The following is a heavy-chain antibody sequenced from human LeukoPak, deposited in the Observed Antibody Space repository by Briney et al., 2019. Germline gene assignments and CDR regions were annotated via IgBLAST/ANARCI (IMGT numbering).Heavy chain of an antibody. CDR2: IYYSGST. D-gene: IGHD3-22*01. Sequence: SETLSLTCTVSGGSLSSDYWSWIRQPPGKGLEWIGYIYYSGSTNYNPSLKSRVTISVDTSKNQFSLKLSSVTAADTAVYYCARVGYYYDSSGYYPGHAFDIWGQGTMVTVSS. CDR1: GGSLSSDY. J-gene: IGHJ3*02. CDR3: ARVGYYYDSSGYYPGHAFDI. V-gene: IGHV4-59*01.